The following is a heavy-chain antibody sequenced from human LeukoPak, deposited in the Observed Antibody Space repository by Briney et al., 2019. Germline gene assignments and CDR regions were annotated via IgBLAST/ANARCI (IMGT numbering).Heavy chain of an antibody. Sequence: ASVKVSCKASGYTFTAYAMIWVRQAPGQGLEWMGWISAYNGNTNYAQKLQGRVTMTTDTSTSTAYMELRSLRSDDTAVYYCARDRKGSSWYVYWGQGTLVTVSS. CDR2: ISAYNGNT. CDR1: GYTFTAYA. D-gene: IGHD6-13*01. V-gene: IGHV1-18*01. CDR3: ARDRKGSSWYVY. J-gene: IGHJ4*02.